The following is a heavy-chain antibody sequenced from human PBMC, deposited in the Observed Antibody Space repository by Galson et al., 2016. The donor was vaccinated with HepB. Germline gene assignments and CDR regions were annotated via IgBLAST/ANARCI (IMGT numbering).Heavy chain of an antibody. J-gene: IGHJ6*02. CDR3: AAYDFWSGYYSKNYYYGLDV. Sequence: SLRLSCAASGFTFSSYAMTWVRQAPGKGLEWVSGIVDSGDRTYYTDSVQGRFTISRDNSRNTLYLYMNSLRAEDTAVYYCAAYDFWSGYYSKNYYYGLDVWGQGTTVTVSS. CDR2: IVDSGDRT. D-gene: IGHD3-3*01. V-gene: IGHV3-23*01. CDR1: GFTFSSYA.